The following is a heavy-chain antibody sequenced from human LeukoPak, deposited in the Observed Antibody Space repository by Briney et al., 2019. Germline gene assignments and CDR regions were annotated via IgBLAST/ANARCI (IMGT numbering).Heavy chain of an antibody. CDR1: GGSLITGNYY. CDR2: IHSSGTT. Sequence: PSQTLSLTCTVSGGSLITGNYYWPWIRQPAGMGLEWIGRIHSSGTTYYSPSFKSRVTISADTSKNQFFLKVNFVTAADTAVYYCVRGGSAAGVFFDYWGQGIQATVSS. D-gene: IGHD6-13*01. CDR3: VRGGSAAGVFFDY. V-gene: IGHV4-61*02. J-gene: IGHJ4*02.